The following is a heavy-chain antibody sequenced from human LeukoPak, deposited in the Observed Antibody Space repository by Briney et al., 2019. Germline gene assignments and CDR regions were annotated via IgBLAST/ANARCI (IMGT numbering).Heavy chain of an antibody. J-gene: IGHJ4*02. Sequence: GGSLRLSCSASGFTFSSHAMHWVRQAPGKGLEWVSAISGSDGSTYYADSVKGRFTISRDNSKNTLYLQMNSLRAEDTAIYYCAKAGDYSYFDYWGQGTLVTVSS. D-gene: IGHD4-11*01. CDR2: ISGSDGST. CDR1: GFTFSSHA. V-gene: IGHV3-23*01. CDR3: AKAGDYSYFDY.